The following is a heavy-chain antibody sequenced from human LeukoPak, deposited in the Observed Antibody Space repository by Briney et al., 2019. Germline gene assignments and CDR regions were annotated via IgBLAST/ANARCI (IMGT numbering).Heavy chain of an antibody. CDR3: ATGAGYCSGGSCYLDY. V-gene: IGHV4-34*01. CDR2: INHSGST. J-gene: IGHJ4*02. D-gene: IGHD2-15*01. Sequence: SETLSLTCAVYGGSFSGYYWSSIRQPPGKGLEWIGEINHSGSTNYNPSLKSPVTISVDTSKNQFSLKLSSVTAADTAVYYCATGAGYCSGGSCYLDYWGQGTLVTVSS. CDR1: GGSFSGYY.